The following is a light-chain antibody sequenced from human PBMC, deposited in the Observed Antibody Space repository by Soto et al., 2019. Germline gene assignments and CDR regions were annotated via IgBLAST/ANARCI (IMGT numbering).Light chain of an antibody. V-gene: IGKV3-20*01. CDR3: QQYGTSSPT. CDR2: DAV. J-gene: IGKJ4*01. Sequence: IALTQFPGTLSLSPGERATLSCRASQAVASRYLAWYQQRPGQPPRLLIYDAVNRDTGIPERFSGSGIGTDFTLTISRLEPEDFAVYHCQQYGTSSPTFGGGTKVEIK. CDR1: QAVASRY.